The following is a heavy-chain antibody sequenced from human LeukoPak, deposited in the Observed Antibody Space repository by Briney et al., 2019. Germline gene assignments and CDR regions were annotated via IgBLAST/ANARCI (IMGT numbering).Heavy chain of an antibody. CDR3: AKEFEAAAGTYFDY. Sequence: GGSLRLSCAASGFTLRSYAMSWVRQAPGKGLEWVSDISGSGGSTYYADSAKGRFTISRDNSKNTLYLQMNSLRAEDTAVYYCAKEFEAAAGTYFDYWGQGTLVTVSS. CDR1: GFTLRSYA. J-gene: IGHJ4*02. CDR2: ISGSGGST. V-gene: IGHV3-23*01. D-gene: IGHD6-13*01.